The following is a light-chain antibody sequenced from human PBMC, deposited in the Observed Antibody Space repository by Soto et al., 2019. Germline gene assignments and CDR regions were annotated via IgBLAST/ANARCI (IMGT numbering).Light chain of an antibody. CDR2: LGS. CDR3: MQALQTPLT. J-gene: IGKJ4*02. Sequence: DIVMTQTPLSLPVTPGEPASISCRSSQSLLHTNGYNYLDWYLQKPGQSPQLLISLGSDRASGVPDRFSGSGSGTEFTLKISRGEAEDVGVSYCMQALQTPLTFGGGPQVEI. CDR1: QSLLHTNGYNY. V-gene: IGKV2-28*01.